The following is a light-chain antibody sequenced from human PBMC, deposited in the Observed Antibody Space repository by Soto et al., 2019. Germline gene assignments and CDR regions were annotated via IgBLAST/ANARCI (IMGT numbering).Light chain of an antibody. V-gene: IGKV1-5*03. CDR1: QSISHW. CDR2: KSS. Sequence: DIQMTRSPSTLSASVGDRVIITCRASQSISHWLAWYQQKPGKAPKLLIYKSSTLQSGVPSRFSGSRSGTEFTLTISSLQTDDFATYYCQQYTSFSWTFGQGTKVDIK. CDR3: QQYTSFSWT. J-gene: IGKJ1*01.